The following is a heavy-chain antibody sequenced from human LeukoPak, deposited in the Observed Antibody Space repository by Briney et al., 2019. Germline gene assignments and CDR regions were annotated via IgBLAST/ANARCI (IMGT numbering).Heavy chain of an antibody. V-gene: IGHV5-51*01. CDR1: GYSFTINW. CDR2: IYPGDSDT. D-gene: IGHD1-26*01. CDR3: ARFSESYGGHYMDV. Sequence: GESLKISCKGSGYSFTINWIGWVRQMPGKGLEWMGIIYPGDSDTIYSPSFQGQVTISADRSISTAYLQWSSLKASDTAIYYCARFSESYGGHYMDVWGKGTTVTVSS. J-gene: IGHJ6*03.